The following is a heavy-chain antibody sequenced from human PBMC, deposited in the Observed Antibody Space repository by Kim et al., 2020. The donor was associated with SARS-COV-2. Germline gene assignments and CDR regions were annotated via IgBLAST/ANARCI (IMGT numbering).Heavy chain of an antibody. J-gene: IGHJ3*02. CDR3: ARGRRTTVTTSHDAFDI. Sequence: VKGRFTISRDNAKNSLYLQMNSLRAEDTAVYYCARGRRTTVTTSHDAFDIWGQGTMVTVSS. V-gene: IGHV3-11*01. D-gene: IGHD4-17*01.